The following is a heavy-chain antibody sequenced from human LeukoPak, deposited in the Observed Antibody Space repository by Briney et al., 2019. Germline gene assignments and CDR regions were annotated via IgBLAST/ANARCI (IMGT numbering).Heavy chain of an antibody. CDR2: IYSGGST. CDR3: AKAQGDSSGLDY. CDR1: GFTVSSNY. V-gene: IGHV3-53*05. D-gene: IGHD6-19*01. Sequence: GGSLRLSCAASGFTVSSNYMSWVRQAPGKGLEWVSVIYSGGSTYYADSVKGRFTISRDNSKNTLYLQMNSLRAEDTALYYCAKAQGDSSGLDYWGQGTLVTVSS. J-gene: IGHJ4*02.